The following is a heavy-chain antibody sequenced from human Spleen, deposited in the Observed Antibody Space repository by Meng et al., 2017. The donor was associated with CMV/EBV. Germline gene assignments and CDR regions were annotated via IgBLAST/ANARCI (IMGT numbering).Heavy chain of an antibody. CDR1: GGSFSGFY. V-gene: IGHV4-34*01. D-gene: IGHD4-17*01. CDR3: ARRDYGGFDP. CDR2: INHSGST. Sequence: LTCAVYGGSFSGFYWSWIRQPPGKGLEWIGDINHSGSTNYNPSLKSRVTISVDTSKNQFSLNLSSVTAADTAVYYCARRDYGGFDPWGQGTLVTVSS. J-gene: IGHJ5*02.